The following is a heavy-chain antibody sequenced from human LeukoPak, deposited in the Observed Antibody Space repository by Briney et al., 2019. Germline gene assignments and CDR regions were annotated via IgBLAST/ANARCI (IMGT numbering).Heavy chain of an antibody. CDR1: GASISGYY. Sequence: SETLSLTCTVSGASISGYYWSWIRQTPGKGLQFIGYIYNSVNNYNPSLKSRVIISSDPSKNQFSLRLRSMTAADTAVYYCAILPSVWGQGTLVTVSS. CDR3: AILPSV. V-gene: IGHV4-59*01. CDR2: IYNSVN. J-gene: IGHJ4*02.